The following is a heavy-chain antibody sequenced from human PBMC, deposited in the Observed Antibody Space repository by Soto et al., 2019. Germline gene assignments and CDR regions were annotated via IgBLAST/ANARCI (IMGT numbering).Heavy chain of an antibody. Sequence: GGSLRLSCAASGFTFDDYAMHWVRQAPGKGLEWVSGISWNSGSIGYADSVKGRFTISRDNAKNSLYLQMNSLRAEDTALYYCAKEGDSSSWYPDYWGQGTLVTVSS. J-gene: IGHJ4*02. D-gene: IGHD6-13*01. CDR3: AKEGDSSSWYPDY. CDR1: GFTFDDYA. CDR2: ISWNSGSI. V-gene: IGHV3-9*01.